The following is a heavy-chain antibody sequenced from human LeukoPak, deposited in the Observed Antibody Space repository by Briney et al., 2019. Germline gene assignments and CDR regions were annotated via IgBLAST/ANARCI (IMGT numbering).Heavy chain of an antibody. CDR1: GYTFTSYD. CDR2: MNPNSGDT. Sequence: ASVKVSCKASGYTFTSYDINWVRQATGQGLEWMGWMNPNSGDTGYAQKFQGRVTMTRNTSISTAYMELSSLRSEDTAVYYCARGLQRRVGPQRGYGGQGTLVTVSS. J-gene: IGHJ4*02. V-gene: IGHV1-8*01. CDR3: ARGLQRRVGPQRGY. D-gene: IGHD6-25*01.